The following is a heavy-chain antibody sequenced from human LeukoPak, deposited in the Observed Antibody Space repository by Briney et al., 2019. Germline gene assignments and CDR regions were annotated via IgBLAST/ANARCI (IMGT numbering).Heavy chain of an antibody. CDR2: FYSSTRT. CDR3: ARCMSELDYGDYAYYYHMDV. V-gene: IGHV4-61*09. Sequence: PSQTLSLTCTVSGDSLTSGSRYWSWIRQPAGKGLEWIGHFYSSTRTTYNPSLESRVTISGDTAKNQFSLKLGSVTAADTAVYFCARCMSELDYGDYAYYYHMDVWGKGTTVTVSS. CDR1: GDSLTSGSRY. D-gene: IGHD4-17*01. J-gene: IGHJ6*04.